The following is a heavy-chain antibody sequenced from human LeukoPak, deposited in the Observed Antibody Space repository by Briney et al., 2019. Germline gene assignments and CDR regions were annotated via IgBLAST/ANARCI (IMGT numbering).Heavy chain of an antibody. CDR2: INPNSGGT. CDR1: GYTFTGYY. D-gene: IGHD6-25*01. J-gene: IGHJ6*03. V-gene: IGHV1-2*02. CDR3: AAVSWSGYGYYMDV. Sequence: ASVKVSCKASGYTFTGYYMHWVRQAPGQGLEWMGWINPNSGGTNYAQKFQGRVTMTRDTSISTAYMELSRLRSDDTAVYYCAAVSWSGYGYYMDVWGKGTTVTVSS.